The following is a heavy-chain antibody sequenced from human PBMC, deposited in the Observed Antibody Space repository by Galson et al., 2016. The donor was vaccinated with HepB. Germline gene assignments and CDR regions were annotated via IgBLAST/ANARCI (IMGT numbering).Heavy chain of an antibody. J-gene: IGHJ1*01. Sequence: SETLSLTCAVSGDSMTRNWWTWIRQTPGKGLEWIGEINDSGVTKYNPSLRSRVTLSKDTSKSQFSLNLTSLTVADAAMYYCARAPYSSRLYKYFQYWGQGTLVTVSS. V-gene: IGHV4-34*01. D-gene: IGHD4-11*01. CDR3: ARAPYSSRLYKYFQY. CDR2: INDSGVT. CDR1: GDSMTRNW.